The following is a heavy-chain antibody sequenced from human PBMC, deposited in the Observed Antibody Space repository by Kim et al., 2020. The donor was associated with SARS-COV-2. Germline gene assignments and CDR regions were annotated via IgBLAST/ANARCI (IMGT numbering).Heavy chain of an antibody. J-gene: IGHJ6*02. CDR3: AKDDRISSPLTYNYYYGLDV. CDR1: GFNFSSYG. Sequence: GGSLRLSCAASGFNFSSYGMHWVRQAPGKGLEWVSIISYDGSNKFYADSVKGRFTISRDNSKSTLYLQMNSLRAEDTAVYYCAKDDRISSPLTYNYYYGLDVWRQGTTVTVYS. D-gene: IGHD6-6*01. CDR2: ISYDGSNK. V-gene: IGHV3-30*18.